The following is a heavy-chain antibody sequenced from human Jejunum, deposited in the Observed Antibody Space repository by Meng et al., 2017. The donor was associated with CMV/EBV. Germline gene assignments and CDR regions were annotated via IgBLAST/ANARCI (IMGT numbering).Heavy chain of an antibody. CDR1: GYRFTTYT. Sequence: SGYRFTTYTITWVRQAPGQGLEWMGWINPYDGHTNFAESLQGRLTMTTDTSSSTAYMELRSLRSDDTAVYYCARGRVTYSSTSSLQSWGQGSLVTVSS. CDR3: ARGRVTYSSTSSLQS. V-gene: IGHV1-18*01. CDR2: INPYDGHT. J-gene: IGHJ5*02. D-gene: IGHD4-11*01.